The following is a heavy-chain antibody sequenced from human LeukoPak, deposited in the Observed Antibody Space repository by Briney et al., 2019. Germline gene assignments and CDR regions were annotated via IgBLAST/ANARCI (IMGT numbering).Heavy chain of an antibody. J-gene: IGHJ3*02. D-gene: IGHD6-13*01. V-gene: IGHV1-2*02. Sequence: ASVKVSCKASGYTFTGYYMHWVRQAPGQGLEWMGWINPNSGGTNYAQKFQGRVTMTRDTSTSTVYMELSSLRSEDTAVYYCARKNKGISGFGVAFDIWGQGTMVTVSS. CDR2: INPNSGGT. CDR1: GYTFTGYY. CDR3: ARKNKGISGFGVAFDI.